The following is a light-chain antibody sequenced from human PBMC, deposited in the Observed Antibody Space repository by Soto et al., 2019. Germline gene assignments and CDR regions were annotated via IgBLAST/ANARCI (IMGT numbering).Light chain of an antibody. J-gene: IGKJ1*01. Sequence: MTLSPVSVSASVRDRVTIPRRASQSISSNLTWYQQNPGQAPRLLIYGASTRATGIPARFSGSGSGTDFTLIICILQSEDSTVYCCQLYTIWLWTFCQVTKVDI. CDR1: QSISSN. CDR2: GAS. V-gene: IGKV3-15*01. CDR3: QLYTIWLWT.